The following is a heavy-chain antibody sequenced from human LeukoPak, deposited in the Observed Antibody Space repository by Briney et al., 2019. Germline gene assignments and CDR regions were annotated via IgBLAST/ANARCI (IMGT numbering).Heavy chain of an antibody. J-gene: IGHJ4*02. CDR1: GGSISSSSYY. CDR3: ARHSRPLFDY. V-gene: IGHV4-39*01. Sequence: SETLSLTCTVSGGSISSSSYYWGWIRQPPGKGLEWIGSIYYSGSTYYNPSPKSRVTISVDTSKNQFSLKLSSVTAADTAVYYCARHSRPLFDYWGQGALVTVSS. CDR2: IYYSGST. D-gene: IGHD6-13*01.